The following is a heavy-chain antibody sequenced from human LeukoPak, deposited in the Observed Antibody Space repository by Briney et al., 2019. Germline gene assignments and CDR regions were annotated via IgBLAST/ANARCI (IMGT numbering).Heavy chain of an antibody. CDR3: ARDGGVSSGYTPKSFDY. Sequence: ASVKVSCRASGYTFTGYYMHWVRQAPGQGLEWMGRINPNSGGTNYAQKFQGRVTMTRDTSISTAYMELSRLRSDDTAVYYCARDGGVSSGYTPKSFDYWGQGTLVTVSS. J-gene: IGHJ4*02. CDR1: GYTFTGYY. D-gene: IGHD3-22*01. CDR2: INPNSGGT. V-gene: IGHV1-2*06.